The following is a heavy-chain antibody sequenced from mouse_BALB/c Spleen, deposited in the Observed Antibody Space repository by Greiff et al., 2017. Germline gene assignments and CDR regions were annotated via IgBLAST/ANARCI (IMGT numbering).Heavy chain of an antibody. CDR1: GFNIKDTY. V-gene: IGHV14-3*02. D-gene: IGHD1-1*01. CDR3: ARGLIYYYGTDAMDY. J-gene: IGHJ2*01. CDR2: IDPANGNT. Sequence: VQLQQSGAELVKPGASVKLSCTASGFNIKDTYMHWVKQRPEQGLEWIGRIDPANGNTKYDPKFQGKATITADTSSNTAYLQLSSLTSEDTAVYYCARGLIYYYGTDAMDYWGQGTTLTVSS.